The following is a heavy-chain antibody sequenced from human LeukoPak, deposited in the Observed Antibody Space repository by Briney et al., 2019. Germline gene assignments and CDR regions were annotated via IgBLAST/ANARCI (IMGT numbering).Heavy chain of an antibody. J-gene: IGHJ5*02. Sequence: SETLSLTCTVSGGSISSGGYYWSWIRQPPGKGLEWIGYIHHSGSTYYNPSLKSRVTISVDRSKNQFSLKLSSVTAADTAVYYCASRTYSNYGPFDPWGQGTLVTVSS. D-gene: IGHD4-11*01. CDR2: IHHSGST. CDR1: GGSISSGGYY. CDR3: ASRTYSNYGPFDP. V-gene: IGHV4-30-2*01.